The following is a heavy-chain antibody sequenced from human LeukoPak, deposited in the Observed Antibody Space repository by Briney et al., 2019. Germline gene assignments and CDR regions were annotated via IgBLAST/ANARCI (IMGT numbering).Heavy chain of an antibody. CDR3: ARGWAAAGPFDY. D-gene: IGHD6-13*01. CDR2: INHSGST. CDR1: GGSFSGYY. Sequence: PSETLSLTCAVYGGSFSGYYWSWIRQPPGKGLEWIGEINHSGSTNYNPSLKSRVTISVDTSKNQFTLKLSSVTAADTAVYYCARGWAAAGPFDYWGQGTLVTVSS. J-gene: IGHJ4*02. V-gene: IGHV4-34*01.